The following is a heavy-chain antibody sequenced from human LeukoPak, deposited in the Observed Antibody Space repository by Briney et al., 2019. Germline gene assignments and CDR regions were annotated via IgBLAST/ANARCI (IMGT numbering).Heavy chain of an antibody. CDR1: GGSISSGGYY. V-gene: IGHV4-31*03. Sequence: SQTLSLTCTVSGGSISSGGYYWSWIRQHPGKGLEWIGYIYYSGSTYYNPSLKSRVTISVDTSKNQFSLKLSSVTAADTAVYYCARVSPAAYYYGMDVWGKGTTDTVSS. CDR2: IYYSGST. CDR3: ARVSPAAYYYGMDV. J-gene: IGHJ6*04.